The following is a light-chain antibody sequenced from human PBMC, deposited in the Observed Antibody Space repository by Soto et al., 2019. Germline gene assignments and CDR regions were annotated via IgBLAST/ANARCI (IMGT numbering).Light chain of an antibody. J-gene: IGKJ1*01. CDR2: GAS. Sequence: EIVMTQSPATLSVSTRERATLSCGASQSVSSNLAWYQQKPGQAPRLLIYGASTRATGIPARFSGSGSGTEFTLTISSLQSEDFAVYYCQQYNNWPPWTFGQGTKVDIK. CDR1: QSVSSN. CDR3: QQYNNWPPWT. V-gene: IGKV3-15*01.